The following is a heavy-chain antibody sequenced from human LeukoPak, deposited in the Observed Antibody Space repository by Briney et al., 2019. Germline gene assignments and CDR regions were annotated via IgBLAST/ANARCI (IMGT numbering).Heavy chain of an antibody. CDR2: ISGSGGST. Sequence: PGGSLRLSCAASGFTFSSYAMSWVRQAPGEGLEWVSAISGSGGSTYYADSVKGRFTISRDNSKNTLYLQMNSLRAEDTAVYYCAKNKDRLHAFDIWGQGTMVTVSS. D-gene: IGHD5-18*01. CDR3: AKNKDRLHAFDI. J-gene: IGHJ3*02. CDR1: GFTFSSYA. V-gene: IGHV3-23*01.